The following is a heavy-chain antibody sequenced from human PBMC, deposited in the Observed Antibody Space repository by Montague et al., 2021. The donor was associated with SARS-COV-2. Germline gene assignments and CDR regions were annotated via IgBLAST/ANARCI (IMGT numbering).Heavy chain of an antibody. V-gene: IGHV3-21*01. J-gene: IGHJ6*02. CDR2: ISSSSSYI. D-gene: IGHD2-15*01. CDR1: GFTFSSYS. CDR3: ARGFNCSGGSCYSEDGNYYYYYGMDV. Sequence: SLRLSCAASGFTFSSYSMNWVRQAPGKGLEWVSSISSSSSYIYYSYSXXGLFPISRDNAKNSLYLQMNSLRAEDTAVYYCARGFNCSGGSCYSEDGNYYYYYGMDVWGQGTTVTVSS.